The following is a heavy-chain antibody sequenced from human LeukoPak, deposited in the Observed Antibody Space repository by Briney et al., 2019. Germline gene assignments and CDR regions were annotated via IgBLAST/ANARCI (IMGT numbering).Heavy chain of an antibody. CDR3: AGDPPRSGFVFQV. V-gene: IGHV3-33*01. D-gene: IGHD5-12*01. J-gene: IGHJ3*01. CDR1: GFLFSTHA. Sequence: GGSLRLSCAASGFLFSTHAMHWVRQAPGEGLEWVAFLWSDGTHEHYADSVKGRFTISRDNSKNTVYLQMNSLRVEDTALYYCAGDPPRSGFVFQVWGQGTMVTVS. CDR2: LWSDGTHE.